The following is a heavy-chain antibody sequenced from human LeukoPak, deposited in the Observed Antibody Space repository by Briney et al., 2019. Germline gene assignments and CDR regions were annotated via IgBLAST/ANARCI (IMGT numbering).Heavy chain of an antibody. CDR3: ARVPIGYCSSTSCSHFDY. CDR1: GGSISSGGYY. Sequence: SETLSLTCTVSGGSISSGGYYWSWIRQHPGKGLEWIGYIYYSGSTYYNPSLKSRVTISVDTSKNQFSLKLSSVTAADTAVYCCARVPIGYCSSTSCSHFDYWGQGTLVTVSS. V-gene: IGHV4-31*03. CDR2: IYYSGST. D-gene: IGHD2-2*01. J-gene: IGHJ4*02.